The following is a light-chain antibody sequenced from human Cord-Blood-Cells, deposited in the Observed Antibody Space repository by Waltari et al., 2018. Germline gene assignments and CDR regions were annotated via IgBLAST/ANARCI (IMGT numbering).Light chain of an antibody. Sequence: QSALTQPPSVSGSPGQSVTISCTGTSRDAGSYNRVSWYQQPPGTAPILMIYEVSKRPSGVPDRFSGSKSGNTASLTISGLQAEDEADYYCSSYTSSSTYVFGTGTKVTVL. CDR3: SSYTSSSTYV. J-gene: IGLJ1*01. CDR2: EVS. CDR1: SRDAGSYNR. V-gene: IGLV2-18*02.